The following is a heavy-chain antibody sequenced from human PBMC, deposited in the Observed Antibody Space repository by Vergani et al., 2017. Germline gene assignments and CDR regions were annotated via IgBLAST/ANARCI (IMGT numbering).Heavy chain of an antibody. V-gene: IGHV3-23*01. J-gene: IGHJ6*03. CDR1: GFTFSSYA. D-gene: IGHD3-10*01. Sequence: EVQLLESGGGLVQPGGSLRLSCAASGFTFSSYAMSWVRQAPGKGLEWVSAISGSGGSTYYADSVKGRFTISRDNSKNTLYLQMNSLRAEDTAVYYCARTSGGYYYYMDVWGKGTTVTVSS. CDR3: ARTSGGYYYYMDV. CDR2: ISGSGGST.